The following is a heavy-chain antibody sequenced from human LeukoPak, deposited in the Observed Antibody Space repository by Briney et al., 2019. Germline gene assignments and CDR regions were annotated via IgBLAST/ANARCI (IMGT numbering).Heavy chain of an antibody. CDR3: VRDYRGGWNDY. Sequence: GGSLRLSCAASGFTFSSYAMHWVRQAPGKGLEWVAVISYDGSNKYYADSVKGRFTISRDNARNSLYLQMNNVRVDDTAVYYCVRDYRGGWNDYWGQGTQVTVSS. D-gene: IGHD1-26*01. J-gene: IGHJ4*02. CDR2: ISYDGSNK. V-gene: IGHV3-30*04. CDR1: GFTFSSYA.